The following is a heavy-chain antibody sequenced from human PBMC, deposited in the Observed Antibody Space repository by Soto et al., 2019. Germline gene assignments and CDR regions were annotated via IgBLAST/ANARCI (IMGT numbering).Heavy chain of an antibody. CDR1: GGSFSGYY. D-gene: IGHD2-8*02. V-gene: IGHV4-34*01. CDR2: INHSGST. CDR3: ARDKITGLFDY. Sequence: QVQLQQWGAGLLKPSETLSLTCAVYGGSFSGYYWTWIRQPPGTGLEWIGEINHSGSTNYNPSLKXRVTMSVDTSKNQFSLKLTSVTAADPAVYYCARDKITGLFDYWGQGPLVTVSS. J-gene: IGHJ4*02.